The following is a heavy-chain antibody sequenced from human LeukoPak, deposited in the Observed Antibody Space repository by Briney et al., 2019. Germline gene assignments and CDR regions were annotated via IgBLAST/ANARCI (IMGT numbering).Heavy chain of an antibody. CDR1: GYTFTSYY. CDR3: ARGARVLKDCSGGSCYESNWFDP. V-gene: IGHV1-46*01. D-gene: IGHD2-15*01. CDR2: INPSGGST. Sequence: ASVKVSCKASGYTFTSYYMHWVRQAPGQGLEWMGIINPSGGSTSYAQKFQGRVTMTRDTSTSTVYMELSSLRTEDTAVYYCARGARVLKDCSGGSCYESNWFDPWGQGTLVTVSS. J-gene: IGHJ5*02.